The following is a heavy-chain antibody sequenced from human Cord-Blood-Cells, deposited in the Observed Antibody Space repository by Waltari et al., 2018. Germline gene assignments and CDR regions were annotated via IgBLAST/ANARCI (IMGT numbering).Heavy chain of an antibody. D-gene: IGHD6-6*01. J-gene: IGHJ4*02. Sequence: EVQLVESGGGLVQPGGSLRLSCAASGFTFCSYVMPWVRQATGKGLVWVSRINSDGSSTSYADSVKGRFTISRDNAKNTLYLQMNSLRAEDTAVYYCARSIAARPDYFDYWGQGTLVTVSS. CDR2: INSDGSST. V-gene: IGHV3-74*01. CDR3: ARSIAARPDYFDY. CDR1: GFTFCSYV.